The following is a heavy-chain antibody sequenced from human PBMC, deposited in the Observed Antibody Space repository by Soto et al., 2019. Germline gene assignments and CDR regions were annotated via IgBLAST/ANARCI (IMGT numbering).Heavy chain of an antibody. CDR3: ASRTLWELIPHDAFDI. Sequence: GGSLRLSCAASGFPVSSNYMSWVRQAPGKGLEWVSVIYSGGSTYYADSVKGRFTISRDNSKNTLYLQMNSLRAEDTAVYYCASRTLWELIPHDAFDIWGQGTMVTVSS. J-gene: IGHJ3*02. V-gene: IGHV3-53*01. CDR2: IYSGGST. D-gene: IGHD1-26*01. CDR1: GFPVSSNY.